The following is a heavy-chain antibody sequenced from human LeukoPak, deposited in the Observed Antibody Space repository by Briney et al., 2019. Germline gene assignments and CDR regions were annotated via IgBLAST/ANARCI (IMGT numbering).Heavy chain of an antibody. CDR1: GGSTTDYF. CDR2: IYSSGST. CDR3: AREVSARDGSLGRPFDY. J-gene: IGHJ4*02. D-gene: IGHD5-24*01. V-gene: IGHV4-4*07. Sequence: SETLSLTCTVSGGSTTDYFWSWIRQPAGKGLEWIGRIYSSGSTNYNASLKSRVTMSVDTSKNQFYLKLSSVTAADTAVYYWAREVSARDGSLGRPFDYWGQGTLVTVSS.